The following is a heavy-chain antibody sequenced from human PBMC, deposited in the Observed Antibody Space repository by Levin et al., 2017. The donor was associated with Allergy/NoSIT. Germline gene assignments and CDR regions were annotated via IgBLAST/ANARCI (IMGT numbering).Heavy chain of an antibody. CDR1: GFIVSNNY. J-gene: IGHJ1*01. CDR2: IYSEGTT. Sequence: SGGSLRLSCVGSGFIVSNNYMTWVRQAPGKGLDWVSVIYSEGTTYYADSGKGRFTVSRDNSKNAVYLQMNSLRAEDTAVYYCARTMIPGVIGMNWGQGTLVTVSS. CDR3: ARTMIPGVIGMN. D-gene: IGHD3-10*01. V-gene: IGHV3-53*01.